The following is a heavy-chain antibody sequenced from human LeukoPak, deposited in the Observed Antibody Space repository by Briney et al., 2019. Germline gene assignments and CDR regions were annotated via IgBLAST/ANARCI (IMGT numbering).Heavy chain of an antibody. CDR2: ISSSSSYT. D-gene: IGHD2-2*02. Sequence: PGGSLRLSYAASGFIFSDYYMSWLREAPGEGREGVSYISSSSSYTNYVDSVKGRFTISRDNAKNSLYLQMNSLRAEDTAVYYCARDLPIYYYGMDVWGKGTTVTVSS. CDR3: ARDLPIYYYGMDV. J-gene: IGHJ6*04. V-gene: IGHV3-11*06. CDR1: GFIFSDYY.